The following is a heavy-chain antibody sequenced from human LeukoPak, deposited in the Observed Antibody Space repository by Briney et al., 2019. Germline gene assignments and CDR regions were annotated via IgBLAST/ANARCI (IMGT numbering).Heavy chain of an antibody. D-gene: IGHD1-1*01. CDR1: GYSIRSGYQ. Sequence: SETLSLRCSVSGYSIRSGYQWGWIRQPPGKGLEWIGEINHSGSTNYNPSLKSRVTISVDTSKNQFSLKLSSVTAADTAVYYCATTTTRTFVLRYWGQGTLVTVSS. J-gene: IGHJ4*02. V-gene: IGHV4-38-2*02. CDR3: ATTTTRTFVLRY. CDR2: INHSGST.